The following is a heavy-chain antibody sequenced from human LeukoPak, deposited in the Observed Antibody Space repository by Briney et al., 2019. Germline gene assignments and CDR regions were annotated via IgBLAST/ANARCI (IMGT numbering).Heavy chain of an antibody. J-gene: IGHJ4*02. V-gene: IGHV4-61*01. Sequence: SETLSLTCTVSGYSISSGYYWGWIRQPPGKGLEWIGYIYYSGSTNYNPSLKSRVTISVDTSKNQFSLKLSSVTAADTAVYYCARGLYGSGSYYNLFDYWGQGTLVTVSS. CDR1: GYSISSGYY. D-gene: IGHD3-10*01. CDR2: IYYSGST. CDR3: ARGLYGSGSYYNLFDY.